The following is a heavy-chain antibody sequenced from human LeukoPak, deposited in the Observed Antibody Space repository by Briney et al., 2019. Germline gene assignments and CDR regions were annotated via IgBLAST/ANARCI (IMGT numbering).Heavy chain of an antibody. V-gene: IGHV4-38-2*02. CDR3: ARVSNSGSFSHYYYYYYMDV. Sequence: SETLSLTCTVSGYSISSGYYWGWIRQPPGKGLEWIGSIYHSGSTYYNPSLKGRVTISVDTSKNQFSLKLSSVTAADTAVYYCARVSNSGSFSHYYYYYYMDVWGKGTTVTVSS. CDR2: IYHSGST. D-gene: IGHD1-26*01. CDR1: GYSISSGYY. J-gene: IGHJ6*03.